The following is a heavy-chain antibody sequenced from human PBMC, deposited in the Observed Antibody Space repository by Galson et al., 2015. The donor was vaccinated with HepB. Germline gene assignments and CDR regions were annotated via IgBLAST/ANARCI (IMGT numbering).Heavy chain of an antibody. CDR2: IYYIGST. CDR3: ARERSTSNWHDAFDI. V-gene: IGHV4-59*01. CDR1: GGSIGTYY. J-gene: IGHJ3*02. D-gene: IGHD6-13*01. Sequence: SETLSLTCTVSGGSIGTYYWSWIRQSPGKGLEWIGFIYYIGSTIYNPSLNSRVRMSIDRSTNQFSLKLSSVTAAHTAMYYCARERSTSNWHDAFDIWSQGTMVTVSS.